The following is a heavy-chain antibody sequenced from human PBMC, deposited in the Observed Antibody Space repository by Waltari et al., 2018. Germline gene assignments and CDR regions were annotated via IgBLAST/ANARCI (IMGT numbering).Heavy chain of an antibody. CDR2: ITDSSATI. D-gene: IGHD2-15*01. CDR3: ARDRGGGSSYFMDV. CDR1: GFTFSSYG. V-gene: IGHV3-48*04. Sequence: EVQLVESGGDLVQPGGSLRLSCVASGFTFSSYGMNWVRQAPGKGLEWISYITDSSATIYYADSVKGRFSTSRDNAKNSLYLQMNSLRSDDTGVYYCARDRGGGSSYFMDVWGKGTTVTVSS. J-gene: IGHJ6*03.